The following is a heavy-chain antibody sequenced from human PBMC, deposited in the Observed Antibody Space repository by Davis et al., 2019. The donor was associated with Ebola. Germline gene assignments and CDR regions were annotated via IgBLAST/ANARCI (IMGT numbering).Heavy chain of an antibody. CDR3: ARDFDRVRE. CDR2: LYSGGST. Sequence: PGGSLRLSCAASGLTVSSTYMNWVRQAPGKGLEWVSVLYSGGSTYYADSVRGRFTISRDNSKNTLYLQMNNLRAEDTAVYYCARDFDRVREWGQGTLVTVSS. V-gene: IGHV3-66*01. D-gene: IGHD3-22*01. CDR1: GLTVSSTY. J-gene: IGHJ4*02.